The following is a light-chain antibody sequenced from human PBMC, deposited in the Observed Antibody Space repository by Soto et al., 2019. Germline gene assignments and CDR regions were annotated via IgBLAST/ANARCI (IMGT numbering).Light chain of an antibody. Sequence: EIVMTQSPATLSVSPGERATLSRRASQSVFSSLAWFQQRPGQAPRLLIYGSATRATGIPARFSGSGSGTEFTLTISSLQSEDSAVYYCQQYHNWPAFGQGTKVDIK. CDR1: QSVFSS. CDR2: GSA. V-gene: IGKV3-15*01. J-gene: IGKJ1*01. CDR3: QQYHNWPA.